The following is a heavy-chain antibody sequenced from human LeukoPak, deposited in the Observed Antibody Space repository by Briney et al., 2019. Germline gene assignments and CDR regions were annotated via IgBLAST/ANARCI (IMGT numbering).Heavy chain of an antibody. V-gene: IGHV3-43*02. Sequence: GGSLRLSCAASGLTYDEYAMHWPRQAPGKGLEWVSPISGDGGSTYYADSVKGRFTISRDNSKNSLYLQMNSLRTEDTALYYCANKRACYYDSSGYDGAFDIWGQGTMVTVSS. CDR2: ISGDGGST. CDR3: ANKRACYYDSSGYDGAFDI. D-gene: IGHD3-22*01. CDR1: GLTYDEYA. J-gene: IGHJ3*02.